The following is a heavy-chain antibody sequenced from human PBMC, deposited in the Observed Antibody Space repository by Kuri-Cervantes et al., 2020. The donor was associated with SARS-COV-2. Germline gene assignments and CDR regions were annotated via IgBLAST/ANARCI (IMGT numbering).Heavy chain of an antibody. V-gene: IGHV3-48*03. CDR2: ISSSGSAI. CDR1: GFTFSSYE. CDR3: ARGYCSSTSCPPYYYYGMDV. D-gene: IGHD2-2*01. J-gene: IGHJ6*02. Sequence: GESLKISCAASGFTFSSYEMHWVRQAPGKGLEWVSYISSSGSAIYYADSVKGRFTISRDNAKNSLYLQMNSLRDEDTAVYYCARGYCSSTSCPPYYYYGMDVWGQGTTVTVSS.